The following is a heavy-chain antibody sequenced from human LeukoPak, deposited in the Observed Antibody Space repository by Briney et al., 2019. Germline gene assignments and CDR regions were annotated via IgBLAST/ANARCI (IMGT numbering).Heavy chain of an antibody. CDR3: ARAAIVVVPAAIKDGWFDP. CDR1: GGSFSGYY. J-gene: IGHJ5*02. D-gene: IGHD2-2*01. Sequence: SETLSLTCAVYGGSFSGYYWSWIRQPPGKGLEWIGEINHSGSTHYNPSLKSRVTISVDTSKNQFSLKLSSVTAADTAVYYCARAAIVVVPAAIKDGWFDPWGQGTLVTVSS. CDR2: INHSGST. V-gene: IGHV4-34*01.